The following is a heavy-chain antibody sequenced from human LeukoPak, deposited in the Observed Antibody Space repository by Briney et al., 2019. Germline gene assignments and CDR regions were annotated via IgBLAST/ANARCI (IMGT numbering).Heavy chain of an antibody. CDR1: GGSISSYY. V-gene: IGHV4-59*01. CDR3: ARHLLWFGEPNYFDY. Sequence: SETLSLTCTVSGGSISSYYWSWIRQPPGKGLEWIGYIYYSGSTNYNPSLKSRVTISVDTSKNQFSLKLSSMTAADTAVYYCARHLLWFGEPNYFDYWGQGTLVTVSS. D-gene: IGHD3-10*01. J-gene: IGHJ4*02. CDR2: IYYSGST.